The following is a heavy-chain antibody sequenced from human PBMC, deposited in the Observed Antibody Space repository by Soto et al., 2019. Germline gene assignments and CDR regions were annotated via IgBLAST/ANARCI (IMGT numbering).Heavy chain of an antibody. D-gene: IGHD2-15*01. J-gene: IGHJ5*01. CDR3: AKVLICKSTPNVYSHS. Sequence: PGGSLRLSCATSGFTFDNYAMSWVRQAPGKGLEWVSGITGSGTTTYSADSVRGRFTITRDNGNNTLHLQMNSLRAEDTAVYYCAKVLICKSTPNVYSHSWG. CDR1: GFTFDNYA. CDR2: ITGSGTTT. V-gene: IGHV3-23*01.